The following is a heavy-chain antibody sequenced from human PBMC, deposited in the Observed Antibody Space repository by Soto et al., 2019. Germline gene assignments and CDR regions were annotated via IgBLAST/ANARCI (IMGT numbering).Heavy chain of an antibody. CDR3: STEREQWLDRDFDY. V-gene: IGHV3-15*01. CDR2: IKSKTDGGTP. CDR1: GFTFSKAW. Sequence: VQLVESGGGLVKPGGSLRLSCAASGFTFSKAWMSWVLQAPGKGLEWFGCIKSKTDGGTPDYAGPVKGRFTISRAESNNMVYLQMNSLKTEATAVYYCSTEREQWLDRDFDYWGQGTLVTVSS. D-gene: IGHD6-19*01. J-gene: IGHJ4*02.